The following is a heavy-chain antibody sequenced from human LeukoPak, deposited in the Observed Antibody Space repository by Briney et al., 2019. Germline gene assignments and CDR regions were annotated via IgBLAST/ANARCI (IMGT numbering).Heavy chain of an antibody. Sequence: GASLKISCKGPEARFTSYWIGWGRQMPGKGLEWMGIIYPGDSDTRYSPCFQGQVSISADKSISTAYLQWSSLKASDTAMYYCAYCSSTSCSRTGFDYWGQGTLVTVSS. CDR3: AYCSSTSCSRTGFDY. V-gene: IGHV5-51*01. CDR1: EARFTSYW. D-gene: IGHD2-2*01. CDR2: IYPGDSDT. J-gene: IGHJ4*02.